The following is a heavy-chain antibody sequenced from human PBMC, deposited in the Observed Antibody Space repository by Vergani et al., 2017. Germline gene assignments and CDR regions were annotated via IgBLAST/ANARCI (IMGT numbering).Heavy chain of an antibody. V-gene: IGHV3-33*01. J-gene: IGHJ6*03. CDR3: ARDRYYYYYMDV. Sequence: QVQLVESGGGVVQPGRSLRLSCAASGFTFSSYGMHWVRQAPGKGLEWVAVIWYDGSNKYYADSVKGRFTISRDNSKNTLYLQMNSLRAEDTAVYYCARDRYYYYYMDVWGKGTTVTVTS. CDR2: IWYDGSNK. CDR1: GFTFSSYG.